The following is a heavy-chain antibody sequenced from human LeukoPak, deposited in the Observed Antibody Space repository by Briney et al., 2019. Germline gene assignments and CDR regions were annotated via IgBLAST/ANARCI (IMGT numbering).Heavy chain of an antibody. CDR3: ARDSSSSGGWFDL. J-gene: IGHJ5*02. CDR1: GYTFPSCG. V-gene: IGHV1-18*01. Sequence: AWVTVSCQASGYTFPSCGISSVRQPPGQGLEWMGWISAYNGNTNYAKKLQGRVTITTDTSKSTAYMELMSLRSDDTAVGYCARDSSSSGGWFDLWGQGTLVTVSS. D-gene: IGHD6-6*01. CDR2: ISAYNGNT.